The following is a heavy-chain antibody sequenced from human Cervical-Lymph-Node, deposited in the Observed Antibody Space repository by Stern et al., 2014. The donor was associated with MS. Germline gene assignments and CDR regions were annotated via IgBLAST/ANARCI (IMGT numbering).Heavy chain of an antibody. Sequence: QVQLQQWGAGLLKPSETLSLTCAVYGGSLGGYFWSWIRQPPGKGLEWIGEVNHSGSPSYNPSLKNRASISVDTSKRHFSLKLTSVTAADTAVYYCGHYYAYWGQGTLVTVSS. V-gene: IGHV4-34*01. D-gene: IGHD3-22*01. CDR2: VNHSGSP. CDR3: GHYYAY. CDR1: GGSLGGYF. J-gene: IGHJ4*02.